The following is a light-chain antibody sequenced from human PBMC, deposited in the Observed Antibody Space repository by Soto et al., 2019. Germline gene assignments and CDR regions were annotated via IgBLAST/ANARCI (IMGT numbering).Light chain of an antibody. CDR2: DVI. V-gene: IGLV2-14*03. J-gene: IGLJ3*02. CDR3: SSYTSSTTHVV. CDR1: SSDIGGFTY. Sequence: QSALTQPASVSGSPGQSITISCTGTSSDIGGFTYVSWYQQHPGKAPKVMIYDVINRPSGVSNRFSGSKSGNTASLTISGLQAEDEADYYCSSYTSSTTHVVFGGGTKVTVL.